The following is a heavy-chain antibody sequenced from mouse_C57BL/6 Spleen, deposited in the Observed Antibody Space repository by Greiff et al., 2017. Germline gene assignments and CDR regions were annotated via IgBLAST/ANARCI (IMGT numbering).Heavy chain of an antibody. CDR2: IYPGSGST. CDR3: ARQVDDDWSYWYFDV. D-gene: IGHD2-12*01. Sequence: VQLQESGAELVKPGASVKMSCKASGYTFTSYWITWVKQRPGQGLEWIGDIYPGSGSTNYNEKFKSKATLTVDTSSSTAYMQLSSLTSEDSAVYYCARQVDDDWSYWYFDVWGTGTTVTVSS. CDR1: GYTFTSYW. V-gene: IGHV1-55*01. J-gene: IGHJ1*03.